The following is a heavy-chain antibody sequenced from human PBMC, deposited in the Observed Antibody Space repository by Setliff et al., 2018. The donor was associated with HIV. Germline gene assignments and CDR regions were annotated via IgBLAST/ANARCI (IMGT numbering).Heavy chain of an antibody. V-gene: IGHV4-59*11. Sequence: SETLSLTCTFSDASISDHHCSWIRQPPGRGLERIGSTHRLGTINYNPSLKSRFTISVDISKRQFSLRLSSVTAADTAQYFCAVYYEGVGGRGIWGPGTLVTVSS. J-gene: IGHJ4*02. CDR2: THRLGTI. CDR1: DASISDHH. CDR3: AVYYEGVGGRGI. D-gene: IGHD3-16*01.